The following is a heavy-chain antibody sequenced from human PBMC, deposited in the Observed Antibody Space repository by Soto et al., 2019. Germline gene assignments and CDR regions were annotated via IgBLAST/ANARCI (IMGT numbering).Heavy chain of an antibody. CDR2: IMQDGSAK. CDR3: ARVVALASGDYFDH. CDR1: GFTFSNYW. D-gene: IGHD4-17*01. V-gene: IGHV3-7*01. Sequence: LRLSCAASGFTFSNYWVSWVRQAPGKGLQWVANIMQDGSAKQYVDSVEGRFTISRDNAKNSLYLQMNSLRAEDTTVYYCARVVALASGDYFDHWGQGTLVTVSS. J-gene: IGHJ4*02.